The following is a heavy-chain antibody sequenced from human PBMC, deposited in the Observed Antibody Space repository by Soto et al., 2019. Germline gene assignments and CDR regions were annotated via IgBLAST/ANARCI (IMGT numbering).Heavy chain of an antibody. Sequence: SETLSLTCSVSGDSISSYYLTWIRQSPGKGLEWVGYVFYSGTTYYNPSLKSRVTISVDTSKNQFSLKLNSVTAADTAVYYCARITSAFDPRGRGNPVPVSS. CDR2: VFYSGTT. D-gene: IGHD2-2*01. J-gene: IGHJ5*02. CDR1: GDSISSYY. V-gene: IGHV4-59*08. CDR3: ARITSAFDP.